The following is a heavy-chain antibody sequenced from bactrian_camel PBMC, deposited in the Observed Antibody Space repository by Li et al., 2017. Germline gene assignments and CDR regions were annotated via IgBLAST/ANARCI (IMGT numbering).Heavy chain of an antibody. CDR2: ISTEGTT. CDR1: FGNYC. D-gene: IGHD6*01. V-gene: IGHV3S53*01. CDR3: AADRTGGSCYTAQWYFGY. Sequence: HVQLVESGGGSVQAGGSLRLSCAASFGNYCMGWFRQAPGKEREGVASISTEGTTTYADSVKGRFTISSDNARNTLFLQMNSLKPEDTAMYYCAADRTGGSCYTAQWYFGYWGQGTQVTVS. J-gene: IGHJ6*01.